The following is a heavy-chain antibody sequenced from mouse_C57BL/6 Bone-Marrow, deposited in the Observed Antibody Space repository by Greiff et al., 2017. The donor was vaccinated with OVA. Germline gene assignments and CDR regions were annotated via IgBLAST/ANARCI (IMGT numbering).Heavy chain of an antibody. CDR1: GYTFTDYY. J-gene: IGHJ2*01. CDR3: ALITTVVADY. V-gene: IGHV1-26*01. D-gene: IGHD1-1*01. Sequence: EVQLQQSGPELVKPGASVKISCKASGYTFTDYYMNWVKQSPGKSLEWIGDINPNNGGTSYNQKFKGKATLTVDKSSSTAYMELRSLTSEDSAVYYCALITTVVADYWGQGTTLTVSS. CDR2: INPNNGGT.